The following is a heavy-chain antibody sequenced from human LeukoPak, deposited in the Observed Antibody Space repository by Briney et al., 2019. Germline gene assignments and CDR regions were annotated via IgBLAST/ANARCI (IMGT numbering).Heavy chain of an antibody. CDR2: IIPIFGTA. Sequence: SVKVSCKASGGTFSSYAISWVRQAPGQGLEWMGGIIPIFGTANYAQKFQGRVTITADESTSTAYMGLSSLRSEDTAVYYCARGVFDSSGYFKDWGQGTLVTVSS. V-gene: IGHV1-69*13. J-gene: IGHJ4*02. CDR1: GGTFSSYA. CDR3: ARGVFDSSGYFKD. D-gene: IGHD3-22*01.